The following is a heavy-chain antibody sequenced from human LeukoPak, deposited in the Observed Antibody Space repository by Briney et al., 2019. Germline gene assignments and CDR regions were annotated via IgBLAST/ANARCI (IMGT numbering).Heavy chain of an antibody. Sequence: SETLSLTCTVSGDSISNSNYYWGWIRQPPGKGLEWIGTIYYSGTTYYDPSLKSRVTTSVYTSKDQFSLKLRSVTAADTAVYYCARHIYSGTDGDAFDIWGQGTMVTVSS. CDR2: IYYSGTT. V-gene: IGHV4-39*01. J-gene: IGHJ3*02. CDR3: ARHIYSGTDGDAFDI. CDR1: GDSISNSNYY. D-gene: IGHD1-26*01.